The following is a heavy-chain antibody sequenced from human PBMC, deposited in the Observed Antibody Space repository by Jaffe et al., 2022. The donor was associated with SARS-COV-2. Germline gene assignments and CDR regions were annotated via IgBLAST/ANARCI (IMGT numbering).Heavy chain of an antibody. J-gene: IGHJ6*02. V-gene: IGHV3-33*01. CDR1: GFTFSYYG. CDR3: ARGGYCSHPPQSCQYGMDV. CDR2: VWYDGNNK. Sequence: QVQLVESGGGVVQPGRSLRLSCAASGFTFSYYGMHWVRQAPGKGLEWVAVVWYDGNNKYYADSVKGRFTISKDNSKNTLYLQMNSLRAEDTAVYFCARGGYCSHPPQSCQYGMDVWGQGTTVTVSS. D-gene: IGHD2-2*03.